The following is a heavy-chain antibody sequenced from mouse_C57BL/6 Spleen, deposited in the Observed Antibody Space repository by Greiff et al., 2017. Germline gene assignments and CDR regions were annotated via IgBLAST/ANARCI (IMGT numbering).Heavy chain of an antibody. CDR3: ASGGYDYAMDY. J-gene: IGHJ4*01. Sequence: VMLVESGAELAKPGASVKLSCKASGYTFTSYWMHWVKQRPGQGLEWIGYINPSSGYTKYNQKFKDKATLTADKSSRTAYMQLSSLTYEDSAVYYCASGGYDYAMDYWGQGTSVTVSS. D-gene: IGHD2-2*01. CDR2: INPSSGYT. CDR1: GYTFTSYW. V-gene: IGHV1-7*01.